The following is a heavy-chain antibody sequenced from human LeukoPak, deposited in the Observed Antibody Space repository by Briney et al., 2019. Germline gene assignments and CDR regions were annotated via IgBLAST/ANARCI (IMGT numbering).Heavy chain of an antibody. V-gene: IGHV1-18*01. Sequence: ASVKVSCKASGYTFTTYGIVWLRQAPGEGIQWMGWISPYNDNTKYAQRLQGRVTMTADTSTSTAYMDLRSLRSDDTAVYYCAREMPAAAGSDAFDIWGQGTMVTVSS. J-gene: IGHJ3*02. CDR3: AREMPAAAGSDAFDI. D-gene: IGHD6-13*01. CDR2: ISPYNDNT. CDR1: GYTFTTYG.